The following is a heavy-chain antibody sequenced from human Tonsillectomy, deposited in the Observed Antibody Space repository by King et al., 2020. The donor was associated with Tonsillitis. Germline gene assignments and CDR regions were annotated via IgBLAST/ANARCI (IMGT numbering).Heavy chain of an antibody. CDR3: ARESYDLWGRQDGRIGAFDS. Sequence: QLVQSGAEVKQPGSSVKVSCKASGGSFSSYGISWVRQAPGHGPEWMGRIIPIVGSSNYAQKFQGRVTIIADKSTRTAYKELTSLRSEDTAVYYCARESYDLWGRQDGRIGAFDSWGQGTLVTVS. CDR1: GGSFSSYG. V-gene: IGHV1-69*04. J-gene: IGHJ3*02. D-gene: IGHD3-3*01. CDR2: IIPIVGSS.